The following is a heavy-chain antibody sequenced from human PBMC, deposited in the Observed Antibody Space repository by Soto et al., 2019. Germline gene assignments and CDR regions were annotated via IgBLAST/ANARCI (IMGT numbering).Heavy chain of an antibody. CDR3: ARISDPTTVTDY. CDR1: GGSISSGDYY. D-gene: IGHD4-17*01. J-gene: IGHJ4*02. CDR2: IYYSGST. V-gene: IGHV4-30-4*01. Sequence: SETLSLTCTVSGGSISSGDYYWSWIRQPPGKGLEWIGYIYYSGSTYYNPSLKSRVTISVDTSKNQFSLKLSSVTAADTAVYYCARISDPTTVTDYWGQGTLVTVSS.